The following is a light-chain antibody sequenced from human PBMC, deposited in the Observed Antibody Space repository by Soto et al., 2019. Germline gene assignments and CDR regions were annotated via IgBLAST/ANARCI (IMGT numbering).Light chain of an antibody. CDR3: LQDYRYPPWT. Sequence: DIQMTQSPSTLSASIGDRVTITCRASQSIFSSLVWYQQKPGRAPKVLIYEAPNLQSGVPSRFSASGSGTEFTLTISSLQPDDFGTYYCLQDYRYPPWTFGQGTKVDIK. J-gene: IGKJ1*01. V-gene: IGKV1-5*01. CDR2: EAP. CDR1: QSIFSS.